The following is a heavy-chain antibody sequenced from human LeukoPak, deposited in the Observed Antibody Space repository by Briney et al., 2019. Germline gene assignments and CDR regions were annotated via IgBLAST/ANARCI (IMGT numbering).Heavy chain of an antibody. CDR1: GFSFSHYA. D-gene: IGHD3-22*01. V-gene: IGHV3-30*04. Sequence: PGGSLRLSCAASGFSFSHYAMHWVRQAPGKGLEWVAVISYDGSNKYYADSVKGRFTITRDNSKNTLYLQMNSLRAEDTAVYYCAKDRSSSGYYSVLDYWGQGTLVTVSS. CDR3: AKDRSSSGYYSVLDY. J-gene: IGHJ4*02. CDR2: ISYDGSNK.